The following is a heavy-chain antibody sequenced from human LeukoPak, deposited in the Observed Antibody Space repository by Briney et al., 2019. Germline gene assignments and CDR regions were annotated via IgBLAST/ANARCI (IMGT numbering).Heavy chain of an antibody. CDR1: GFTFSSYG. D-gene: IGHD3-22*01. V-gene: IGHV3-30*02. CDR2: IRYDGSNK. Sequence: GGSLRLSCAASGFTFSSYGMHWVRQAPGKGLEWVAFIRYDGSNKYYADSVKGRFTISRDNSKNTLYLQMNSLRAEDTAVYYCAKHSHDGSAPYYEVQFDSWGQRTLVTVSS. CDR3: AKHSHDGSAPYYEVQFDS. J-gene: IGHJ4*02.